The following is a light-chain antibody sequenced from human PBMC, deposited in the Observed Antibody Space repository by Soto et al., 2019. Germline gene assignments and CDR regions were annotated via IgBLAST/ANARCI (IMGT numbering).Light chain of an antibody. CDR1: QSISSW. V-gene: IGKV1-5*01. Sequence: DIQMTQSPSTLSASVGDRVTITCRASQSISSWLAWYQQKPGKAPKLLIYDASSLESGVPSRFSGSGSGTEFTLTISSLQPDDFATYYCQQYNSWWTFGHGTKVDIK. CDR3: QQYNSWWT. CDR2: DAS. J-gene: IGKJ1*01.